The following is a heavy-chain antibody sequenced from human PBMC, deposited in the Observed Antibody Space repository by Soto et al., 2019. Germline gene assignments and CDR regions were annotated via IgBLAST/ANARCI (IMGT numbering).Heavy chain of an antibody. V-gene: IGHV4-4*02. D-gene: IGHD2-21*02. Sequence: PSDPLSRTFSISGYSISIDKWWSWVRQPPGKGLEWIGEIYHSARTNCNPSLKSRVTISVEKSKNQFSLELSSMTAADTAVYYCARGGDWKFDYWGQG. J-gene: IGHJ4*02. CDR3: ARGGDWKFDY. CDR2: IYHSART. CDR1: GYSISIDKW.